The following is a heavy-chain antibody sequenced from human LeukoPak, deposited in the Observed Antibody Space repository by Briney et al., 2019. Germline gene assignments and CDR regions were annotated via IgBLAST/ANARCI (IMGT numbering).Heavy chain of an antibody. CDR3: ARSPGPRTFYDFWSGYYNYFDY. CDR2: INTNTGNP. V-gene: IGHV7-4-1*02. CDR1: GYTFTSYA. J-gene: IGHJ4*02. Sequence: ASVKASCKASGYTFTSYAMNWVRQAPGQGLEWMGWINTNTGNPTYAQGFTGRFVFSLDTSVSTAYLQISSLKAEDTAVYYCARSPGPRTFYDFWSGYYNYFDYWGQGTLVTVSS. D-gene: IGHD3-3*01.